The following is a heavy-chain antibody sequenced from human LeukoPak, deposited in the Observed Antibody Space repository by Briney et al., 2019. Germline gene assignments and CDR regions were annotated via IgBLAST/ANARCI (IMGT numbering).Heavy chain of an antibody. D-gene: IGHD2-2*01. CDR2: IYPGDSDT. CDR1: GYSFATYW. J-gene: IGHJ6*03. V-gene: IGHV5-51*01. Sequence: GESLKISCKGSGYSFATYWIAWVRQMPGQGLEWMGIIYPGDSDTRDSPSFQGQVTISADKSISTAYLQWSSLKASDSAMYYCARGAGCSSTSCCRDYYYYMDVWGKGTTVTVSS. CDR3: ARGAGCSSTSCCRDYYYYMDV.